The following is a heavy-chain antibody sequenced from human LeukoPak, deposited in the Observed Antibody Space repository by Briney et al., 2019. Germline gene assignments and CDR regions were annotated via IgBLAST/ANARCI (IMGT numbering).Heavy chain of an antibody. J-gene: IGHJ3*01. V-gene: IGHV4-30-4*08. CDR2: IFYDGRA. CDR1: GGSISSANHF. Sequence: PPETLSLTCTISGGSISSANHFWSWVRQSPGEGLEWIGYIFYDGRAHYNPSLRSRLSMSIDVSKNQFSLSLGSVTAADTAIYYCAREVIIVGDSDAFDLWGHGTMVTVSS. CDR3: AREVIIVGDSDAFDL. D-gene: IGHD1-26*01.